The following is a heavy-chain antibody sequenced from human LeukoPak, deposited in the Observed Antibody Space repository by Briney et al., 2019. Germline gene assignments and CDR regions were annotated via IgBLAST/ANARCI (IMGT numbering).Heavy chain of an antibody. V-gene: IGHV1-24*01. CDR3: ATGLSGSYWPEGY. CDR1: GYTLTELS. J-gene: IGHJ4*02. Sequence: VASVKVSCKVSGYTLTELSMHWVRQAPGKGLEWMGGFDPEDGETIYALKFQGRVTMTEDTSTDTAYMELSSLRSEDTAVYYCATGLSGSYWPEGYWGQGTLVTVSS. D-gene: IGHD1-26*01. CDR2: FDPEDGET.